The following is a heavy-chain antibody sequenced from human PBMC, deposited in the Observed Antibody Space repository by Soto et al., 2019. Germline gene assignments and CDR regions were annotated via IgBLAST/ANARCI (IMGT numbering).Heavy chain of an antibody. CDR2: IKQDGTEK. CDR3: ARAIGSDYVN. J-gene: IGHJ4*02. Sequence: PGGSLRFSCAASVFTFSRYGMNLVRQAPGKGLECVSNIKQDGTEKNYVDSVKGRFTISRDSAGNALHLTMNYLSAEDTGVYVCARAIGSDYVNWGQGT. V-gene: IGHV3-7*01. CDR1: VFTFSRYG. D-gene: IGHD3-16*01.